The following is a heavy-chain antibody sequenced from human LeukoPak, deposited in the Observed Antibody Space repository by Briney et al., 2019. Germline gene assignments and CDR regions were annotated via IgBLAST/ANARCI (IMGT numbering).Heavy chain of an antibody. D-gene: IGHD4-23*01. CDR2: IYYSGST. V-gene: IGHV4-59*01. CDR1: GGSISSYY. CDR3: ARVQAYGGNGYFDY. Sequence: SETLSLTCTVSGGSISSYYWSWIRQPPGKGLEWIGYIYYSGSTNYNPSLKSRVTISVDTSKNQFSLKLSSVTAADTAVYYCARVQAYGGNGYFDYWGQGTLVTVSS. J-gene: IGHJ4*02.